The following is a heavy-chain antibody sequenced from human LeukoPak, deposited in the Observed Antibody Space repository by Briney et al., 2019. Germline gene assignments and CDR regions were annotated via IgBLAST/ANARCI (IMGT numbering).Heavy chain of an antibody. CDR1: GGSFSGYY. CDR2: INHSGST. D-gene: IGHD2-15*01. V-gene: IGHV4-34*01. Sequence: PSETLSLTCAVYGGSFSGYYWSWIRQPPGKGLEWIGEINHSGSTNYNPPLKSRVTISVDTSKNQFSLKLSSVTAADTAVYYCARRGSCSGGSCYLSGAFDIWGQGTMVTVSS. CDR3: ARRGSCSGGSCYLSGAFDI. J-gene: IGHJ3*02.